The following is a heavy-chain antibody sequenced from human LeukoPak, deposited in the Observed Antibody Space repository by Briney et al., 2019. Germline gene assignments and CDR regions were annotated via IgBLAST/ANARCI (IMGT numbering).Heavy chain of an antibody. D-gene: IGHD2-15*01. CDR3: ARGYCSGGSCYPGYFDY. J-gene: IGHJ4*02. V-gene: IGHV3-30-3*01. CDR2: ISYDGSNK. Sequence: PGGSLRLSCAASGFTFSSYAMNWVRQAPGKGLEWVTVISYDGSNKFHADSVKGRFNISRDNSKNTLYLQINSLRAEDTAVYYCARGYCSGGSCYPGYFDYWGQGTLVTVSS. CDR1: GFTFSSYA.